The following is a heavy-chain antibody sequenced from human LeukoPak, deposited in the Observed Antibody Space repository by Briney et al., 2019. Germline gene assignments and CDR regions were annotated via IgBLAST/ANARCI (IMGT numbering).Heavy chain of an antibody. Sequence: GESLKISCKGSGYSFTSYWLGWVRQMPGKGLEWMGIIYPGDSDTRYSPPFQGQVTISADKSISTAYLQWSSLKASDTAMYYCARRVAVAATGAFDIWGQGTMVTVSS. CDR1: GYSFTSYW. J-gene: IGHJ3*02. CDR3: ARRVAVAATGAFDI. V-gene: IGHV5-51*01. CDR2: IYPGDSDT. D-gene: IGHD6-19*01.